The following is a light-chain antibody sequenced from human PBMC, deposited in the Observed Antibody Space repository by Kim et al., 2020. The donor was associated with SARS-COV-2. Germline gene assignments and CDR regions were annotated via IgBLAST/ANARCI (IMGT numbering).Light chain of an antibody. CDR1: QSVSSN. Sequence: EIVMTQSPATVSVSPGERATISCRASQSVSSNLAWYQQTPGQAPRLLIYAASARATGIPARFSGSGSGTEFTLTISSLQSEDFAVYYCQQYNIWPRTFGQGTKVDIK. CDR3: QQYNIWPRT. J-gene: IGKJ1*01. V-gene: IGKV3-15*01. CDR2: AAS.